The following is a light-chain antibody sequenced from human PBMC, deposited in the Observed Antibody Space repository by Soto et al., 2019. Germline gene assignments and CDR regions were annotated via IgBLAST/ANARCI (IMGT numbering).Light chain of an antibody. J-gene: IGKJ3*01. CDR1: QGISSW. Sequence: DIQMTQSPSSVSASVGNRVTITCRASQGISSWLAWYQQRPGKAPKLLIYAASSLKSGVPSRFSGSGAGTDFTLTISTLQPEDFGTYYCQEANSFPRLTFGPGTKVDIK. CDR2: AAS. CDR3: QEANSFPRLT. V-gene: IGKV1-12*01.